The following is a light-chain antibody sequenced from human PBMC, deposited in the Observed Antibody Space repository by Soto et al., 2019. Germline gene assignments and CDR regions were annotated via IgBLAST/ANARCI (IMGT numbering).Light chain of an antibody. CDR2: GAS. V-gene: IGKV3-20*01. CDR3: QQYVSSPWT. CDR1: QSVSSSY. J-gene: IGKJ1*01. Sequence: EIVLTQSPGTLSLSPGERATLSCRASQSVSSSYLAWYQQKPGQAPRLLIYGASSRATDIPDRFSGSGSGTDLTLTISRLEPEDFAVYYCQQYVSSPWTFGQGTKVEVK.